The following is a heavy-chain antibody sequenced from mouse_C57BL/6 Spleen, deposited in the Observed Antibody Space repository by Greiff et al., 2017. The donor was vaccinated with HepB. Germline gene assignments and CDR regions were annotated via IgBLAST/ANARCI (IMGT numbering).Heavy chain of an antibody. Sequence: QVQLQQSGAELVRPGTSVKVSCKASGYAFTNYLIEWVKQRPGQGLEWIGVINPVSGGTNYNEKFKGKATLTADKSSSTAYMQLSSLTSEDSAVYFCARSFITTVVATDYFDYWGQGTTLTVSS. J-gene: IGHJ2*01. CDR3: ARSFITTVVATDYFDY. CDR2: INPVSGGT. CDR1: GYAFTNYL. D-gene: IGHD1-1*01. V-gene: IGHV1-54*01.